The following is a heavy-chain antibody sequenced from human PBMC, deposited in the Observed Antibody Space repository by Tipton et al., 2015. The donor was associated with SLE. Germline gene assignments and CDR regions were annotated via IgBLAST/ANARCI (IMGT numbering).Heavy chain of an antibody. CDR2: ISRDGGST. Sequence: FLRLSCAASGSTFDDYAMHWVRHAPGKCLELVSLISRDGGSTYYADSVKGRFTISRDNNKNSLYLQMNSLRAEDTALYYCAKDMSGDYLGYFDYCGEGTLVTVSS. J-gene: IGHJ4*02. V-gene: IGHV3-43D*04. CDR3: AKDMSGDYLGYFDY. D-gene: IGHD4-17*01. CDR1: GSTFDDYA.